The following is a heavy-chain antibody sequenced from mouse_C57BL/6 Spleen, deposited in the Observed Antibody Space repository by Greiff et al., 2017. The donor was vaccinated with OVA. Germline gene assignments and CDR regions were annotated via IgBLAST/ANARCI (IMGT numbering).Heavy chain of an antibody. CDR3: ARQASGYDAMDY. V-gene: IGHV5-6*02. CDR2: ISSGGSYT. Sequence: EVKLVESGGDLVKPGGSLKLSCAASGFTFSSYGMSWVRQTPDKRLEWVATISSGGSYTYYPDSVTGRFTISRDNAKNTLYLQMSSLKSEDTAMYYCARQASGYDAMDYWGQGTSVTVSS. CDR1: GFTFSSYG. D-gene: IGHD3-2*02. J-gene: IGHJ4*01.